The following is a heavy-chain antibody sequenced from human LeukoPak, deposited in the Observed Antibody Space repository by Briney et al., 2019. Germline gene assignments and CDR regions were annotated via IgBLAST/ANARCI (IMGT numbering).Heavy chain of an antibody. CDR1: GYTFTGYY. J-gene: IGHJ4*02. Sequence: ATVKVSCKASGYTFTGYYMHWVRQAPGQGLEWMGWINPNNGDTKYAQKFQGRVTMTRDTSISTAYMELSRLRSDDTAVYYCARDRGRRFLEWLLDYWGQGTLVTVSS. V-gene: IGHV1-2*02. CDR3: ARDRGRRFLEWLLDY. CDR2: INPNNGDT. D-gene: IGHD3-3*01.